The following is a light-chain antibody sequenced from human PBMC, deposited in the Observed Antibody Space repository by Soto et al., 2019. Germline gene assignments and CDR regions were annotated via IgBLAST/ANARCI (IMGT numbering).Light chain of an antibody. CDR2: GAS. J-gene: IGKJ1*01. V-gene: IGKV3-20*01. Sequence: ESVLRQSPGSLSLSPRERATLSCRASQSINSSFFAWYQKKPGQAPRLLIYGASKRDTGVPDRFSGSGSGTDFTLTISRLEPEDLAVYYCQQYMSSVTFGQGTKVEI. CDR3: QQYMSSVT. CDR1: QSINSSF.